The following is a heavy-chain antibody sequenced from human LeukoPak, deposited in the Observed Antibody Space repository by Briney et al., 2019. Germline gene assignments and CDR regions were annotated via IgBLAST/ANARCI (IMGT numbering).Heavy chain of an antibody. V-gene: IGHV3-30-3*01. CDR2: ISYDGSNK. Sequence: GGSLRLSCAASGFTFSSYAMHWVRQAPGKGLEWVAVISYDGSNKYYADSVKGRFTISRDNSKNTLYLQMSSLRAEDTAVYYCAKDGTPLGSGYNYYYGMDVWGQGTTVTVSS. J-gene: IGHJ6*02. CDR1: GFTFSSYA. D-gene: IGHD6-19*01. CDR3: AKDGTPLGSGYNYYYGMDV.